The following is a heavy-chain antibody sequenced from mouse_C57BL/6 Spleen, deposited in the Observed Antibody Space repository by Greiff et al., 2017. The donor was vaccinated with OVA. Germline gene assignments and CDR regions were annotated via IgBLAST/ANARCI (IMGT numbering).Heavy chain of an antibody. Sequence: VQLQESGAELVKPGASVKISCKASGYAFSSYWMNWVKQRPGKGLEWIGQIYPGDGDTNYNGKFKGKATLTADKSSSTAYMQLSSLTSEDSAVYVGARSPIYDYDGAMDYWGQGASVTVSS. CDR1: GYAFSSYW. CDR2: IYPGDGDT. J-gene: IGHJ4*01. D-gene: IGHD2-4*01. CDR3: ARSPIYDYDGAMDY. V-gene: IGHV1-80*01.